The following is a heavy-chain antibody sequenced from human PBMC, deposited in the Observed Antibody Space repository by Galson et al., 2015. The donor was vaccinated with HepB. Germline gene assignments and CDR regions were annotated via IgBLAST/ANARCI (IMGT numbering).Heavy chain of an antibody. D-gene: IGHD5-18*01. J-gene: IGHJ4*02. CDR1: GYTFTRYY. V-gene: IGHV1-46*01. Sequence: SCKASGYTFTRYYIHWVRQAPGQGLEWMALINTSGGSTSYARKFQGSVTVTRDTSTNTAYMEMSSLRSADTAMYYCARLDTAGDHWGQGTLVTVSS. CDR3: ARLDTAGDH. CDR2: INTSGGST.